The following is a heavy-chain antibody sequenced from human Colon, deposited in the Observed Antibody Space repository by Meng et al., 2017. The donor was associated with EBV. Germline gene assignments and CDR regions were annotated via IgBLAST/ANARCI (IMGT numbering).Heavy chain of an antibody. Sequence: EVQLVESGGALVRPGGCLGLSCSASGFTFSSYWMHWVRQAPGKGLVWVSRINEDGATTTYADSVKGRFTIFRDNAKNTLYLQMNSLRAEDTAVYYCSRGLVGSDDYCGQGTLFTVSS. CDR3: SRGLVGSDDY. CDR1: GFTFSSYW. J-gene: IGHJ4*02. CDR2: INEDGATT. D-gene: IGHD2-8*02. V-gene: IGHV3-74*01.